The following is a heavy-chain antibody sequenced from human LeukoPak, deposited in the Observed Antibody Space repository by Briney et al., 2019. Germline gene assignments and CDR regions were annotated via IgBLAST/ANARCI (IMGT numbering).Heavy chain of an antibody. CDR3: ARSPPVIAAAANYFDY. V-gene: IGHV1-46*01. D-gene: IGHD6-13*01. CDR1: GYIFTSYY. J-gene: IGHJ4*02. CDR2: INPSGGST. Sequence: ASVKVSCKASGYIFTSYYMHWVRQAPGQGLEWMGIINPSGGSTSYAQKFQGRVTMTRDTSTSTVYMELSSLRSEDTAVYYCARSPPVIAAAANYFDYWGQGTLVTVSS.